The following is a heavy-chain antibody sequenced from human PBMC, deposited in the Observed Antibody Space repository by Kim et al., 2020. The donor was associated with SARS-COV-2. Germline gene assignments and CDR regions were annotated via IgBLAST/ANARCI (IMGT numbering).Heavy chain of an antibody. CDR1: GFTFSSYG. Sequence: GGSLRLSCAASGFTFSSYGMHWVRQAPGKGLEWVAVIWYDGSNIYYADSVKGRFTISRDNSKNTLYLQMNSLRAEDTAVYYCARYGVAAAGDPLDYWGQGTLVTVSS. CDR3: ARYGVAAAGDPLDY. D-gene: IGHD6-13*01. CDR2: IWYDGSNI. V-gene: IGHV3-33*01. J-gene: IGHJ4*02.